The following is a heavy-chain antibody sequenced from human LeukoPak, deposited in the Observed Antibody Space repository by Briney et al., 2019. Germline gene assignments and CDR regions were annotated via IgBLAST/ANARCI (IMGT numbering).Heavy chain of an antibody. J-gene: IGHJ5*02. CDR3: ARQEQNKFDP. CDR1: GFTFRSYW. Sequence: AGSLRLSCAASGFTFRSYWMHCVRQAPGGGLVWVSRINDDGSITTYADSVKGRFTISRDNAKNTLYLQMNSLRAEDTAVYYCARQEQNKFDPWGQGTLVTVSS. CDR2: INDDGSIT. D-gene: IGHD2/OR15-2a*01. V-gene: IGHV3-74*01.